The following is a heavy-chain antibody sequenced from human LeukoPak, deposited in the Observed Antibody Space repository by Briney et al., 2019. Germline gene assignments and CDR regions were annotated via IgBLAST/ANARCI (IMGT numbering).Heavy chain of an antibody. CDR3: ARDRASWSYDSSGYDLYYFDY. CDR1: GGTFSSYA. Sequence: SVKVSCKASGGTFSSYAIIWVRQAPGQGLEWMGRIIPIFGTANYAQKFQGSVTITTDESTSTAYMELSSLRSEDTAVYYCARDRASWSYDSSGYDLYYFDYWGQGTLVTVSS. J-gene: IGHJ4*02. CDR2: IIPIFGTA. V-gene: IGHV1-69*05. D-gene: IGHD3-22*01.